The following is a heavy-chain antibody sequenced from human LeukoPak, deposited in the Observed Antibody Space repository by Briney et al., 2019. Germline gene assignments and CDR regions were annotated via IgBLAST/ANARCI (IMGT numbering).Heavy chain of an antibody. D-gene: IGHD3-22*01. Sequence: SETLSLTCAVYGGSFSGYYWSWIRQPPGKGLEWIGEINHSGSTNYNPSLESRVTISVDTSKNQFSLKLSSVTAADTAVYYCARVHYYDSSGSLDYWGQGTLVTVSS. J-gene: IGHJ4*02. V-gene: IGHV4-34*01. CDR1: GGSFSGYY. CDR2: INHSGST. CDR3: ARVHYYDSSGSLDY.